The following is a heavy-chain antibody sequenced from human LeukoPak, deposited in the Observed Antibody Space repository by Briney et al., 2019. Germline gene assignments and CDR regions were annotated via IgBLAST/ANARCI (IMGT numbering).Heavy chain of an antibody. Sequence: ETLSLTCAVYGGSFSGYYWSWIRQPPGKGLEWVSSISSSSSYIYYADSVKGRFTISRDNAKNSLYLQMNSLRAEDTAVYYCARGRHCDYWGQGTLVTVSS. CDR3: ARGRHCDY. J-gene: IGHJ4*02. CDR1: GGSFSGYY. CDR2: ISSSSSYI. V-gene: IGHV3-21*01.